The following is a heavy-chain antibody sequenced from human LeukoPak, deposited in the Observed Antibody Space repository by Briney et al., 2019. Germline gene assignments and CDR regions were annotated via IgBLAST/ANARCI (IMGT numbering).Heavy chain of an antibody. CDR3: ARLKSGSLDY. Sequence: GGSLRLSCAASGFTFSSYGMHWVRQAPGKGLEWVSAISGSGGSAYYADSVKGRFTISRDNSKNTLYLQMNSLRAEDTAVYYCARLKSGSLDYWGQGTLVTVSS. J-gene: IGHJ4*02. V-gene: IGHV3-23*01. D-gene: IGHD1-26*01. CDR1: GFTFSSYG. CDR2: ISGSGGSA.